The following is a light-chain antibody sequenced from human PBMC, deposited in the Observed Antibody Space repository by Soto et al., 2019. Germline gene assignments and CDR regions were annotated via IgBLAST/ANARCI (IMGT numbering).Light chain of an antibody. J-gene: IGLJ1*01. CDR3: TSYSSSDIFYV. CDR1: SSDIGGYYY. CDR2: QVT. Sequence: SFLTQPASVSGSPGRSITIXCXGTSSDIGGYYYVSWYQHRPGKAPKLLIYQVTNRPSRVSNRFSGSKSGNTASLTISGLQADDEADYYCTSYSSSDIFYVFGTGTKVTVL. V-gene: IGLV2-14*01.